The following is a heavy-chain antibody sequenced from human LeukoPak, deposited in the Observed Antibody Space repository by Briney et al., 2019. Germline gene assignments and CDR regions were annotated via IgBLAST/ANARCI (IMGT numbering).Heavy chain of an antibody. Sequence: GGSLRLSCAASGFXFSDYYMSWIRQAPGKGLEWVSYISSTSSYTNYADSVKGRFTISRDNGKNSLYLQMNSLRAEDTAVYYCAREGIAVAGTGSYFDNWGQGTLVTVSP. D-gene: IGHD6-19*01. CDR2: ISSTSSYT. CDR3: AREGIAVAGTGSYFDN. V-gene: IGHV3-11*05. J-gene: IGHJ4*02. CDR1: GFXFSDYY.